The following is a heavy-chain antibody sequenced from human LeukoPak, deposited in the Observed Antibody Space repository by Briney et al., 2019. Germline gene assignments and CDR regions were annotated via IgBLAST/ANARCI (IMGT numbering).Heavy chain of an antibody. CDR1: GYTFTSYY. D-gene: IGHD4-17*01. V-gene: IGHV1-46*01. CDR2: INPSGGST. CDR3: ARAPPTTVTTFNFDY. Sequence: ASVKVSCKASGYTFTSYYMHWVRQAPGQGLEWMGIINPSGGSTSYAQKFQGRVTMTRDTSTSTVYMELSSLRSEDTAVYYCARAPPTTVTTFNFDYWGQGTLVTVSS. J-gene: IGHJ4*02.